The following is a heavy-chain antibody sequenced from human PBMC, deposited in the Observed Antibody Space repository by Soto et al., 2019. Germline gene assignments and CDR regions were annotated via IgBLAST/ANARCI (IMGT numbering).Heavy chain of an antibody. J-gene: IGHJ3*02. CDR2: IWHDGSNK. Sequence: QVQLVESGGGVVQSGRSLRLSCAASGFSFSSYGMHGVRQAPCKGLEWVAVIWHDGSNKYYADSVKGRFTISRDNSKNTLYLLMNSLRAEDTAVYYCARDGSGDRHAFDIWGQGTMVTVSS. CDR1: GFSFSSYG. D-gene: IGHD3-10*01. V-gene: IGHV3-33*01. CDR3: ARDGSGDRHAFDI.